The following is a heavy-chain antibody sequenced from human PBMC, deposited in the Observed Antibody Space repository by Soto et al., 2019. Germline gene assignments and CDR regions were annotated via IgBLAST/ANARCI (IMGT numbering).Heavy chain of an antibody. CDR2: ISGSGGST. J-gene: IGHJ5*02. CDR3: AKDPVPRGSGWYRSFHWFDP. V-gene: IGHV3-23*01. Sequence: GGSLRLSCAASGFTFSSYAMSWVRQAPGKGLEWVSAISGSGGSTYYADSVKGRFTISRDNSKNTLYLQMNSLRAEDTAVYYCAKDPVPRGSGWYRSFHWFDPWGQGTLVTVSS. D-gene: IGHD6-19*01. CDR1: GFTFSSYA.